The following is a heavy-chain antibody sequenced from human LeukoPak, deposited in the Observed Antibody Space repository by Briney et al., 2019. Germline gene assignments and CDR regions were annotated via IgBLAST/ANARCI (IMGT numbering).Heavy chain of an antibody. V-gene: IGHV3-11*01. CDR2: ITNRGSTI. CDR1: GFSLSDYY. J-gene: IGHJ4*02. CDR3: ARDRGVVVPAMGYYFDY. Sequence: PGGSLRLSCAASGFSLSDYYMSWIRQAPGKGLEWISYITNRGSTIFYTDSVKGRFTISRDNARNSLYLQSNSLRAEDTAVYYCARDRGVVVPAMGYYFDYWGQGTLVTVSS. D-gene: IGHD2-15*01.